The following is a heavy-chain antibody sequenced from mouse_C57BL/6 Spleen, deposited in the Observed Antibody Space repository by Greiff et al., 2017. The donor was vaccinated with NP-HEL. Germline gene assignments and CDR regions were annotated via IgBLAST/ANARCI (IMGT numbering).Heavy chain of an antibody. CDR3: ARVGIYYGNYAGYFDY. CDR1: GYTFTSYW. CDR2: IHPNSGST. J-gene: IGHJ2*01. V-gene: IGHV1-64*01. D-gene: IGHD2-1*01. Sequence: QVQLQQSGAELVKPGASVKLSCKASGYTFTSYWMHWVKQRPGQGLEWIGMIHPNSGSTNYNEKFKSKATLTVDKSSSTAYMQLSSLTSEDSAVYYCARVGIYYGNYAGYFDYWGQGTTLTVSS.